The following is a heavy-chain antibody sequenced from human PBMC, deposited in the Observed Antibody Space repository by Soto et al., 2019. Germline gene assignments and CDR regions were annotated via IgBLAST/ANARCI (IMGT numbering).Heavy chain of an antibody. Sequence: ASVKVSCKASGYTFTGYYMHWVRQAPGQGLEWMGWINPNSGGTNYAQKFQGWVTMTRDTSISTAYMELSRLRSDDTAVYYCAGSIADYYYYMDVWGKGTTVTVSS. J-gene: IGHJ6*03. CDR2: INPNSGGT. CDR3: AGSIADYYYYMDV. CDR1: GYTFTGYY. V-gene: IGHV1-2*04. D-gene: IGHD6-6*01.